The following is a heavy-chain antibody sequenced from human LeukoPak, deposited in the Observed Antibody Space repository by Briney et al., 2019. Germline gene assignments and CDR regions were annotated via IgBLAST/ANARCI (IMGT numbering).Heavy chain of an antibody. Sequence: SVKVSCKVSGGTFSSYAISWVRQAPGQGLEWMGGIIPIFGTANYAQKFQGRATITADESTSTAYMELSSLRSEDTAVYYCASGYGSGSPQYYFDYWGQGTLVTVSS. D-gene: IGHD3-10*01. J-gene: IGHJ4*02. CDR2: IIPIFGTA. CDR1: GGTFSSYA. V-gene: IGHV1-69*01. CDR3: ASGYGSGSPQYYFDY.